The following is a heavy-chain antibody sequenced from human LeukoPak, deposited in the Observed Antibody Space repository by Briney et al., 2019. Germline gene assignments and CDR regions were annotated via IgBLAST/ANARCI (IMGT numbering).Heavy chain of an antibody. Sequence: SVKVSCKASGGTFSSYALSWVRQAPGQGLEWMGRIIPILDIANYAQKFQGRVAITADESTGTAYMKLSSLRSEDTAIYYCARDNPPYCNGGSCYSYWGQGTLVTISS. CDR1: GGTFSSYA. CDR2: IIPILDIA. V-gene: IGHV1-69*04. CDR3: ARDNPPYCNGGSCYSY. D-gene: IGHD2-15*01. J-gene: IGHJ4*02.